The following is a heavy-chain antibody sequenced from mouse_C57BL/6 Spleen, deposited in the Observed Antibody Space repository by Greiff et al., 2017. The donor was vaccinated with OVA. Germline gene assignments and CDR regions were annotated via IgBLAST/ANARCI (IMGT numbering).Heavy chain of an antibody. V-gene: IGHV1-74*01. D-gene: IGHD4-1*01. CDR2: IHPSDSDT. Sequence: VQLHQPGADLVQPGASVPVSCKASGYTFTSYWMHWVKQRPGQGLEWIGRIHPSDSDTNYNQKFKGQATWTVDKSSSTAYMQLSSLASEDSAVYYCGFWGDFPCAYGGQGTLVTVSA. J-gene: IGHJ3*01. CDR1: GYTFTSYW. CDR3: GFWGDFPCAY.